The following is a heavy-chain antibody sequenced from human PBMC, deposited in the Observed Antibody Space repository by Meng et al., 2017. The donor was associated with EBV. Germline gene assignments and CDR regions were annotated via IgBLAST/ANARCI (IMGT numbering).Heavy chain of an antibody. CDR3: AREGVGYYDSSGLSSYFDY. Sequence: GQLVQSWSELKTPGASGKVSCKASGYTFTSYAMNWVRQAPGQGLEWMGWINTNTGNPTYAQGFTGRFVFSLDTSVSTAYLQISSLKAEDTAVYYCAREGVGYYDSSGLSSYFDYWGQGTLVTVSS. V-gene: IGHV7-4-1*02. D-gene: IGHD3-22*01. J-gene: IGHJ4*02. CDR1: GYTFTSYA. CDR2: INTNTGNP.